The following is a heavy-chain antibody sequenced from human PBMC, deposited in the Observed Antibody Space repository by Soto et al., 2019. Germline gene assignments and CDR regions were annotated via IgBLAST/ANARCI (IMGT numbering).Heavy chain of an antibody. CDR3: ARDTYGYYDSSGYYYYDY. CDR1: GYTFTGYY. Sequence: ASVKVSCKASGYTFTGYYMHWVRQAPGQVLEWMGWINPNSGGTNYAQKFQGRVTMTRDTSISTAYMELSRLRSDDTAVYYCARDTYGYYDSSGYYYYDYWGQGTLVTVSS. J-gene: IGHJ4*02. D-gene: IGHD3-22*01. CDR2: INPNSGGT. V-gene: IGHV1-2*02.